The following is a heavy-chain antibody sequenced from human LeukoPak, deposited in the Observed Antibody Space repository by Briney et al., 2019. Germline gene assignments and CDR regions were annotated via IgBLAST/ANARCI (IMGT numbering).Heavy chain of an antibody. D-gene: IGHD4-17*01. V-gene: IGHV4-34*09. Sequence: SETLSLTCAVYGGSFSGYYWSWIRQPPGKGLGWIGEINHSGSTNYNPSLKSRVTTSIDTSKNQFSLKLSSVTAADTAVYYCARERFMTTVSSFDYWGQGTLVTVSS. CDR3: ARERFMTTVSSFDY. CDR2: INHSGST. CDR1: GGSFSGYY. J-gene: IGHJ4*02.